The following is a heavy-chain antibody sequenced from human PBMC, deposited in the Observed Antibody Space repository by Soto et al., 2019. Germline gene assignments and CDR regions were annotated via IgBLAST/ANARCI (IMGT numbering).Heavy chain of an antibody. J-gene: IGHJ5*02. CDR2: INAANGDT. CDR3: VRRHVSATGIDWFDP. CDR1: GDTFTSYY. V-gene: IGHV1-3*01. D-gene: IGHD6-13*01. Sequence: ASVKVSCKAPGDTFTSYYMHWVRQAPGHGLEWMGWINAANGDTKYSPKFQGRVTITRDTSASTAYMELSSLRSEDTAVYYCVRRHVSATGIDWFDPWGQGTLVTVSS.